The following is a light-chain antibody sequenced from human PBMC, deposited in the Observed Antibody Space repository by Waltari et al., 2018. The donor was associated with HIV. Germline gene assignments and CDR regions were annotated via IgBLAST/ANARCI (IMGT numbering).Light chain of an antibody. V-gene: IGKV2-28*01. CDR2: LGS. CDR3: MQALQTPIT. Sequence: DIVMTQSPFSLPVTPGEPASISCRSSQSLLHSNGYNDLDWYLQKPGQSPQLLIYLGSNRASGVPDRFSGSGAGTDFTLKISRVEAEDVGVYYCMQALQTPITFGQGTRLEIK. CDR1: QSLLHSNGYND. J-gene: IGKJ5*01.